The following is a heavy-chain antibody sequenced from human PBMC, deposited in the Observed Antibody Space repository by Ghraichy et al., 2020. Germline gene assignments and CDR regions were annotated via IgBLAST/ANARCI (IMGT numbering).Heavy chain of an antibody. V-gene: IGHV3-23*01. CDR1: GFTFSSYS. CDR3: AKSQYYYDSSGVAHESFQH. J-gene: IGHJ1*01. D-gene: IGHD3-22*01. CDR2: ISGNGGRT. Sequence: GESLNISCAASGFTFSSYSMSWVRQAPGKGLEWVSAISGNGGRTYYADSVKGRFTISRDNSKNTLYLQMNSLRAEDTAVYYCAKSQYYYDSSGVAHESFQHCGQGTLVTVSS.